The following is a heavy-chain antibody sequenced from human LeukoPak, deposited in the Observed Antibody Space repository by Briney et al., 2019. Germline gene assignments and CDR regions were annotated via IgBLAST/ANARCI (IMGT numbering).Heavy chain of an antibody. V-gene: IGHV4-59*01. Sequence: SETLSLTCTVSGGSISSYYWSWIRQPPGKELEWIGYIYYSGSTNYNPSLKSRVTISVDTSKNQFSLKLSSVTAADTAVYYCASGIIEMAAWSVFDYWGQGTLVTVSS. J-gene: IGHJ4*02. CDR3: ASGIIEMAAWSVFDY. CDR2: IYYSGST. CDR1: GGSISSYY. D-gene: IGHD5-24*01.